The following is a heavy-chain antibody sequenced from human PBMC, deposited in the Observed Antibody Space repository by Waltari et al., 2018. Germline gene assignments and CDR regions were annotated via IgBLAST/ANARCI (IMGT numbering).Heavy chain of an antibody. D-gene: IGHD3-16*01. J-gene: IGHJ6*02. Sequence: EVQLLESGGDLVQPGGSLRLSCAASGFTFHSSAITWVSQAPGKGLGWVSAITSSSRSTYYADSVKGRFTISRDNSKNTAYLQMNSLRAGDTAIYYCAKGTAAFYYGMDVWGQGTTVTVSS. CDR2: ITSSSRST. CDR1: GFTFHSSA. CDR3: AKGTAAFYYGMDV. V-gene: IGHV3-23*01.